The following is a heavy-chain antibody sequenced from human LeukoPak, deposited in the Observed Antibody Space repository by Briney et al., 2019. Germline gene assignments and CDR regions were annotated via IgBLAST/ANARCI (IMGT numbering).Heavy chain of an antibody. CDR3: AQSGYDSSGYYLGY. D-gene: IGHD3-22*01. Sequence: GGSLRLSCAASGFTFSSYGMSWVRQAPGKGLEWVSAISGSGGSTYYADSVKGRFTISRDNSKNTLYLQMNSLRAEDTAVYYCAQSGYDSSGYYLGYWGQGTLVTVSS. V-gene: IGHV3-23*01. CDR2: ISGSGGST. J-gene: IGHJ4*02. CDR1: GFTFSSYG.